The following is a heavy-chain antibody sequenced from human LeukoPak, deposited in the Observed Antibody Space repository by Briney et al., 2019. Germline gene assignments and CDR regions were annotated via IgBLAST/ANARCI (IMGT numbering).Heavy chain of an antibody. CDR1: GYSISSGYY. J-gene: IGHJ4*02. CDR2: IYHSGST. Sequence: SETLSLTCTVSGYSISSGYYWGWIRQPPGKGLEWIGSIYHSGSTYYNPSLKSRVTISVDTSKNQFSLKLSSVTAADTAVYYCARDHGATTGTFGHWGQGTLVTVSS. V-gene: IGHV4-38-2*02. CDR3: ARDHGATTGTFGH. D-gene: IGHD1-1*01.